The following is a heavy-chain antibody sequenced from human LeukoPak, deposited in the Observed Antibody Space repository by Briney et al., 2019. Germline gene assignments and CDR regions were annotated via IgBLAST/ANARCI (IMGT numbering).Heavy chain of an antibody. D-gene: IGHD3-10*01. CDR2: INHSGST. CDR3: ARVLVRSVYYYGSGTPPWFDP. J-gene: IGHJ5*02. V-gene: IGHV4-34*01. CDR1: GGSFSGYY. Sequence: SETLSLTCAVYGGSFSGYYCSWIRQPPGKGLEWIGEINHSGSTNYNPSLKSRVTISVDTSKNQFSLKLSSVTAADTAVYYWARVLVRSVYYYGSGTPPWFDPWGRGTLVTVSS.